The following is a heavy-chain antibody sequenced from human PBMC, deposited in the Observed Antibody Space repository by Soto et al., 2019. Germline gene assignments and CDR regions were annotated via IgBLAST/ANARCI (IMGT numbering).Heavy chain of an antibody. CDR1: GFTLQNYA. CDR2: LIGGHYGT. D-gene: IGHD3-10*01. J-gene: IGHJ5*02. V-gene: IGHV3-23*01. Sequence: ETLSLSCTASGFTLQNYAMAWVRQAPGKGLEWVSTLIGGHYGTAYSYSVKGRFTVSRDNSKNCLYLQMNSLGVEGTAMYFCAKGKSTGDIDWFDPWGQGSLVTVSS. CDR3: AKGKSTGDIDWFDP.